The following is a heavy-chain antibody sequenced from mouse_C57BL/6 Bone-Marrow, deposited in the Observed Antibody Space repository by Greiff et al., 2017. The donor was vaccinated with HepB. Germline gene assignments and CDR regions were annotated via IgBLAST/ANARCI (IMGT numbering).Heavy chain of an antibody. J-gene: IGHJ4*01. CDR3: ARGYGSRALRAMDY. CDR2: IDPANGNT. V-gene: IGHV14-3*01. Sequence: EVKLVESVAELVRPGASVKLSCTASGFNIKNTYMHWVKQRPEQGLEWIGRIDPANGNTKYAPKFQGKATITADTSSNTAYRQLSSLTSEDTAIYYCARGYGSRALRAMDYWGQGTSVTVSS. CDR1: GFNIKNTY. D-gene: IGHD1-1*01.